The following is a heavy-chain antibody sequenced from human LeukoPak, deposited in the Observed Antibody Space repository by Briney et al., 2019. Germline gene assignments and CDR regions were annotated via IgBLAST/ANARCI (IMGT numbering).Heavy chain of an antibody. CDR2: IYYSGST. V-gene: IGHV4-39*01. J-gene: IGHJ4*02. D-gene: IGHD4-17*01. Sequence: SETLSLTCTVSGGSISSSSYYCGWIRQPPGKGLEWIGSIYYSGSTYYNPSLKSRVTISVDTSKNQFSLKLSSVTAADTAVYYCASDYGDYYFDYWGQGTLVTVSS. CDR3: ASDYGDYYFDY. CDR1: GGSISSSSYY.